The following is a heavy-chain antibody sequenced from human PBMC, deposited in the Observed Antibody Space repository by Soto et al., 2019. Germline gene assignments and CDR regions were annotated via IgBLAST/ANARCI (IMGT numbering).Heavy chain of an antibody. V-gene: IGHV5-10-1*01. CDR3: ATMPTYYHYGMDV. D-gene: IGHD3-10*01. Sequence: GESVKISCGGSGDTFATYWITWVRQMPGKGLEYMGRMNPSDSYTTYSPSFQGHVTISADKSSGTAYLQWSSLEASDPAVYYCATMPTYYHYGMDVWGQGTTVTVSS. CDR2: MNPSDSYT. CDR1: GDTFATYW. J-gene: IGHJ6*02.